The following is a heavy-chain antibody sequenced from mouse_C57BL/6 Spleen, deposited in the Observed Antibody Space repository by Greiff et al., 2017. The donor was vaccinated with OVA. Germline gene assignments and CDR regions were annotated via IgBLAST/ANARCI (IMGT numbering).Heavy chain of an antibody. J-gene: IGHJ4*01. Sequence: EVQLQQSGPVLVKPGASVKMSCKASGYTFTDYYMNWVKQSHGKSLEWIGVINPYNGGTSYNQKFKGKATLTVDKSSSTAYMELNSLTSEDSAVYYCAIYDGWNAMDYWGQGTSVTVSS. CDR1: GYTFTDYY. D-gene: IGHD2-3*01. V-gene: IGHV1-19*01. CDR3: AIYDGWNAMDY. CDR2: INPYNGGT.